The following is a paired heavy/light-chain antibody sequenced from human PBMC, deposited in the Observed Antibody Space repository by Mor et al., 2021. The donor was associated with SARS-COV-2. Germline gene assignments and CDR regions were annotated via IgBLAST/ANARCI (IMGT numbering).Heavy chain of an antibody. D-gene: IGHD3-9*01. CDR3: ARRRDYFGSSADQEASLYYYGMAV. Sequence: VQVVQSGTEMKKPGDSLTISCKASGYRFVSYWISWVRQKPGKGLEWMGMIDPSDSYTRYSPSFQGRVTISADDSTAYLQWTNLETSDTGIYYCARRRDYFGSSADQEASLYYYGMAVWGQGTTVTVSS. CDR2: IDPSDSYT. J-gene: IGHJ6*02. V-gene: IGHV5-10-1*03. CDR1: GYRFVSYW.
Light chain of an antibody. CDR3: AAWDLRLSGLYV. CDR2: SDD. Sequence: QSVLTQTPSASGTPGQTVTISCSGGTSNIGSNTVNWYQQLPGTAPKLLIYSDDQRPPGVPDRFSGSKSGTSASLTISGLQSEDDADYYCAAWDLRLSGLYVFGAGTKVTVL. CDR1: TSNIGSNT. J-gene: IGLJ1*01. V-gene: IGLV1-44*01.